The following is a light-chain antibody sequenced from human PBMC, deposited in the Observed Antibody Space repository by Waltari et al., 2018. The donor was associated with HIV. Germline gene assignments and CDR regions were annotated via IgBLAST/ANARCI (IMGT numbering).Light chain of an antibody. CDR1: ALTKQS. Sequence: SFELTQPPSVSVSPGQTARITCSGDALTKQSTYWYQQKPGQAPVVVIYKDTERPSGIPERFSGSSSGTTVTLTNSGVQSEDEADYYCQSADTGGTRVFGPGTKVTVL. V-gene: IGLV3-25*03. J-gene: IGLJ1*01. CDR3: QSADTGGTRV. CDR2: KDT.